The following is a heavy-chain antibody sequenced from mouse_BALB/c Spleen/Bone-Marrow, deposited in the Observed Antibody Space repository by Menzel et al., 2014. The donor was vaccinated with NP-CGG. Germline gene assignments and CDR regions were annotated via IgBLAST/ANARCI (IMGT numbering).Heavy chain of an antibody. CDR1: GFTFSDYY. CDR2: ISDGGSYT. J-gene: IGHJ3*01. Sequence: EVMLVESGGNLVKPGGSLKLSCAASGFTFSDYYMHWVRQTPEKRLEWVATISDGGSYTYYPDSVKGRFTISRDNAKNSLYLQMNSLKSEDSAMYYCARGGAHYYGRGFTYWGQGTLVTVSA. CDR3: ARGGAHYYGRGFTY. D-gene: IGHD1-2*01. V-gene: IGHV5-4*02.